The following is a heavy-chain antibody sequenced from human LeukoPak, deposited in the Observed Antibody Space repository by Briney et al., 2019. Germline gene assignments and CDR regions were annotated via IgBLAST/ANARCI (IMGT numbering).Heavy chain of an antibody. V-gene: IGHV4-4*07. Sequence: SETLSLTCTVSGGSISSYYWCWIRQPAGKGLEWIGRIYTSGSTNYNPSLKSRVTMSVDTSKNQFSLKLSSVTAADTAVYYCAREMRCSSTSCYLFDYWGQGTLVTVSS. CDR2: IYTSGST. D-gene: IGHD2-2*01. CDR1: GGSISSYY. CDR3: AREMRCSSTSCYLFDY. J-gene: IGHJ4*02.